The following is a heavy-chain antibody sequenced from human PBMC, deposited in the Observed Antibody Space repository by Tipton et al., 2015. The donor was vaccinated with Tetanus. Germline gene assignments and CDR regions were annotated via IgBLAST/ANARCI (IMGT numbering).Heavy chain of an antibody. V-gene: IGHV4-31*02. CDR1: GVSISGGRYY. D-gene: IGHD1-26*01. J-gene: IGHJ4*02. Sequence: LRLSCAVSGVSISGGRYYWSWIRQRPGKGLEWIGDIYSSGSTYTDPSLKGRVTISVDTSKNQFSPRLNSVTAADTAVYYCARDQARGARGWNYFDFWGLGTLVTVSS. CDR3: ARDQARGARGWNYFDF. CDR2: IYSSGST.